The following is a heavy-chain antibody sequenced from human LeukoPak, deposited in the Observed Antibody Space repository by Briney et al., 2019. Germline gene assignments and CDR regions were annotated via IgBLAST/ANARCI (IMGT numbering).Heavy chain of an antibody. J-gene: IGHJ1*01. CDR2: VSTYNGDT. V-gene: IGHV1-18*01. CDR3: PRAESMALYFLY. CDR1: GYTFTDFG. D-gene: IGHD1-14*01. Sequence: EASVRVSCKASGYTFTDFGFIWVRQAPGQGLEWMGWVSTYNGDTDYAKKFQDRVTMTTESSTQTTFMELRNLRSDDTAVYYCPRAESMALYFLYWGQGTLVSVSS.